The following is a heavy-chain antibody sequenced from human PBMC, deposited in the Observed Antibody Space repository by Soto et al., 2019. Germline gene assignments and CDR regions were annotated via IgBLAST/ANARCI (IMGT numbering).Heavy chain of an antibody. J-gene: IGHJ6*02. CDR2: IYSGGST. D-gene: IGHD3-3*01. V-gene: IGHV3-53*01. CDR3: ARDKIFGVVPPRLDYGMDV. Sequence: GGSLRLSCAASGFTVSSNYMSWVRQAPGKGLEWVSVIYSGGSTYYADSVKGRFTISRDNSKNTLYLQMNSLRAEDTAVYYCARDKIFGVVPPRLDYGMDVWGQGTTVTVSS. CDR1: GFTVSSNY.